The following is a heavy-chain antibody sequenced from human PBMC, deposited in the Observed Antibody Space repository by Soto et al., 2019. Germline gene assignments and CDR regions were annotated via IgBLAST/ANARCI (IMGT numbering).Heavy chain of an antibody. CDR1: GFTFSSYA. V-gene: IGHV3-23*01. Sequence: PGGSLRLSCAASGFTFSSYAMSWVRQAPGKGLEWVSAISGSGGSTYYADSVKGRFTISRDNSKNTLYLQMNNLRAEDTAVYYCARDRGHYYDRSGLLDYWGQGTLVIVSS. J-gene: IGHJ4*02. D-gene: IGHD3-22*01. CDR2: ISGSGGST. CDR3: ARDRGHYYDRSGLLDY.